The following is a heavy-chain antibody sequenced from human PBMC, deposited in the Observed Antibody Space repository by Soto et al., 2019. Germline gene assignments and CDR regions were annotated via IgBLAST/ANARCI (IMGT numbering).Heavy chain of an antibody. CDR2: IIPIFGTA. J-gene: IGHJ4*02. CDR3: ARAPLPPSIFGVVITNYFDY. Sequence: ASVKVSCKASGGTFSSYAISWVRQAPGQGLEWMGGIIPIFGTANYAQKFQGRVTITADESTSTAYMELSSLRSEDTAVYYCARAPLPPSIFGVVITNYFDYWGQGTLVTVSS. V-gene: IGHV1-69*13. CDR1: GGTFSSYA. D-gene: IGHD3-3*01.